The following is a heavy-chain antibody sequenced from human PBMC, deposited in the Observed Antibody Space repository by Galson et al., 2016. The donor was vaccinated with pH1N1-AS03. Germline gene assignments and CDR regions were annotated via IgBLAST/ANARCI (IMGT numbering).Heavy chain of an antibody. CDR3: ARTAGWLPDF. V-gene: IGHV2-5*02. Sequence: IRQPPGKALEWLALIYWDDDKRYNSSLKSRLTITKDTSKNQVVLTMTNMDPVDTATYYCARTAGWLPDFWGQGTLVTVSS. D-gene: IGHD3-9*01. J-gene: IGHJ4*02. CDR2: IYWDDDK.